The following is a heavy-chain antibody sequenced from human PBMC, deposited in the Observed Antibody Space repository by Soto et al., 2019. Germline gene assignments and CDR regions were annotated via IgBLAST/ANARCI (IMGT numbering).Heavy chain of an antibody. CDR1: GYSFTNYW. J-gene: IGHJ4*02. D-gene: IGHD3-10*01. CDR2: IYPGDSDT. Sequence: GESLKISCKGSGYSFTNYWIGWVRQMPGKGLEWMGIIYPGDSDTRYSPSFQGQVTISADKSISTAYLQWSSLRAEDTVVYYCARAVGVIFFDYWGQGTLVTVSS. V-gene: IGHV5-51*01. CDR3: ARAVGVIFFDY.